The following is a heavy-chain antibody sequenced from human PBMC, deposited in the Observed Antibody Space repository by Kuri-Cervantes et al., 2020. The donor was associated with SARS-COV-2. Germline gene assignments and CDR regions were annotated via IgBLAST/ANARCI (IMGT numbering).Heavy chain of an antibody. Sequence: GSLRLSCAVSGYSISSGYYWGWIRQPPGKGLEWIGSIYHSGSTYYNLSLKSRVTISVDTSKNQFSLKLSSVTAADTAVYYCARPAAAPTEPDAFDIWGQGTMVTVSS. J-gene: IGHJ3*02. V-gene: IGHV4-38-2*01. CDR3: ARPAAAPTEPDAFDI. CDR1: GYSISSGYY. D-gene: IGHD6-13*01. CDR2: IYHSGST.